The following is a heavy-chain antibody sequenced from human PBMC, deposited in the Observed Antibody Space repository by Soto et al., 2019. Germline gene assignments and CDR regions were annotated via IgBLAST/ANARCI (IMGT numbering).Heavy chain of an antibody. D-gene: IGHD3-10*01. CDR2: INHTGHT. CDR3: ARSGHLFDY. Sequence: QVQLQQWGAGLLKPSETLSLTCAVYGGSFNDYYWSWIRQPPGKGLEWIGEINHTGHTNYNPSLKXRXPXFVATSKNQFSLTLRSVTAVDTAVYYCARSGHLFDYWGQGILVTVSS. J-gene: IGHJ4*02. CDR1: GGSFNDYY. V-gene: IGHV4-34*01.